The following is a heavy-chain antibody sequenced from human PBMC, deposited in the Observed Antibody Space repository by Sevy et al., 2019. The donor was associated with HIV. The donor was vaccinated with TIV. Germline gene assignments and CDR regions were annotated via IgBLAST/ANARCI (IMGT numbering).Heavy chain of an antibody. CDR2: IYYSGST. CDR1: GGSVSSGSYY. CDR3: ARGGPGCSSGLHYGMDV. J-gene: IGHJ6*02. Sequence: SETLSLTCTVSGGSVSSGSYYWSWIRQPPGKGLEWIGYIYYSGSTKYNPSLKSRVTISVDTSKNQFSLKLSSVTAADTAVYYCARGGPGCSSGLHYGMDVWGQGTTVTVS. D-gene: IGHD6-19*01. V-gene: IGHV4-61*01.